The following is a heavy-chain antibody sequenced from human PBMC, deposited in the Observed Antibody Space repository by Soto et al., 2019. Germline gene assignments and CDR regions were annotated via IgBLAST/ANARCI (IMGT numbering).Heavy chain of an antibody. V-gene: IGHV3-30*04. CDR3: ARVATAMTYDF. CDR2: ISNDGRRK. CDR1: GFSLSTNT. D-gene: IGHD2-21*02. Sequence: GGSLRLSCAASGFSLSTNTMHWVRQVPGKGLERVASISNDGRRKYYADFVKGRFTISRDTANNILYLEMNSLRAEDTSLYYCARVATAMTYDFWGQGTQVTVSS. J-gene: IGHJ4*02.